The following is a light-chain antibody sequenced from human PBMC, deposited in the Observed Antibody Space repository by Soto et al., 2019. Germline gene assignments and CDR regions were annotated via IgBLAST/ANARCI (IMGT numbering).Light chain of an antibody. Sequence: QSAVTQPRSVSGSPGQSVTVSCIGTSSDVGGYNSVSWYQQHPGKVPKVMIYDVSKRPSGVPDRFSGSKSGNTASLTISGLQTEDEADYYCCSYVGSYSYVFGTGTKVTV. CDR3: CSYVGSYSYV. V-gene: IGLV2-11*01. J-gene: IGLJ1*01. CDR1: SSDVGGYNS. CDR2: DVS.